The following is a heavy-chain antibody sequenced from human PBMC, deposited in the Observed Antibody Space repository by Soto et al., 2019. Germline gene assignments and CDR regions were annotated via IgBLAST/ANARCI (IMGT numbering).Heavy chain of an antibody. CDR2: IYYSGST. J-gene: IGHJ5*02. CDR3: ARAGVACGGDCGWFDP. V-gene: IGHV4-59*01. D-gene: IGHD2-21*02. Sequence: LSLTCTVSGGSISSYYWSWIRQPPGKGLEWIGYIYYSGSTNYNPSLKSRVTISVDTSKDQFSLKLSSVTAADTAVYYCARAGVACGGDCGWFDPWGQGTLVTVSS. CDR1: GGSISSYY.